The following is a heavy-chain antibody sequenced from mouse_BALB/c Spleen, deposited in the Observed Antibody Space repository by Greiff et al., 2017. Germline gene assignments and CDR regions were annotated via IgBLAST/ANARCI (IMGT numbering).Heavy chain of an antibody. Sequence: EVQLVESGGGLVQPGGSLRLSCATSGFTFTDYYMSWVRQPPGKALEWLGFIRNKANGYTTEYSASVKGRFTISRDNSQSILYLQMNTLRAEDSATYYCARDIPSHYYGWFAYWGQGTLVTVSA. J-gene: IGHJ3*01. D-gene: IGHD1-2*01. V-gene: IGHV7-3*02. CDR2: IRNKANGYTT. CDR3: ARDIPSHYYGWFAY. CDR1: GFTFTDYY.